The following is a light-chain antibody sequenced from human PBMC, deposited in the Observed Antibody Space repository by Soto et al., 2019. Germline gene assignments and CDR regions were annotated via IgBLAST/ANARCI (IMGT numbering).Light chain of an antibody. CDR2: GAS. CDR3: QQRSNWPQRLT. V-gene: IGKV3-11*01. J-gene: IGKJ4*01. CDR1: QSVSSS. Sequence: EILLTQSPATLALSPGERATLSCRASQSVSSSIAWYQQQFGQAPRLLIYGASNRASGIPARLSGSGSGTDFTLTISSLEPDDFAIYHCQQRSNWPQRLTFGGGTKVDIK.